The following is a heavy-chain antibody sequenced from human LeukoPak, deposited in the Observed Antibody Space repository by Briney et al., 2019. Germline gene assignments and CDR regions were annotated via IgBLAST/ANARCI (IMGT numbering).Heavy chain of an antibody. CDR1: GYSLSSGYY. D-gene: IGHD6-13*01. Sequence: SETLSLTCTVYGYSLSSGYYWGWIRQHQGKGLEGIGSIYHSGSTYYNPSLKSRVTISVDTSKNQFCMKLSSVTAADTAVYYFARAGYSSSWYTPLYYYYYMDVLGKGTTVTVSS. CDR2: IYHSGST. V-gene: IGHV4-38-2*02. CDR3: ARAGYSSSWYTPLYYYYYMDV. J-gene: IGHJ6*03.